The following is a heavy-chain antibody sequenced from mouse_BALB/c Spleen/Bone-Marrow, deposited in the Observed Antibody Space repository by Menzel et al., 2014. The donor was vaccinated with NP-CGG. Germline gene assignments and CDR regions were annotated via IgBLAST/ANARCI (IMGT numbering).Heavy chain of an antibody. CDR3: ARSTTVVVRYWYFDV. CDR1: GYTFTSYW. Sequence: VQLVESGAELVKPGASVKLSCKASGYTFTSYWMHWVKQRPGQGLEWIGEIDPSNGRTNYNEKFKNKATLTVDKSSSTAYMQLSSLTSEDPAVYYCARSTTVVVRYWYFDVWGAGTTVTVSS. CDR2: IDPSNGRT. J-gene: IGHJ1*01. V-gene: IGHV1S81*02. D-gene: IGHD1-1*01.